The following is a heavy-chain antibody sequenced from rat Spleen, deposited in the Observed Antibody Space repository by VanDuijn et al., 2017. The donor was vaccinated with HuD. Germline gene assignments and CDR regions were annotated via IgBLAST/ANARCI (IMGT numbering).Heavy chain of an antibody. CDR2: IRTGGGST. J-gene: IGHJ2*01. D-gene: IGHD4-1*01. CDR1: GFTFSNYY. CDR3: TRDDTGYFDF. Sequence: EVQLVESGGGLVQPGRSLKLSCAASGFTFSNYYMAWVRQAPTKGLEWVAYIRTGGGSTYYPDSVKGRFTISRDNAKSTLYLQMNSLRSEDTATYYCTRDDTGYFDFWGQGVMVTVSS. V-gene: IGHV5-27*01.